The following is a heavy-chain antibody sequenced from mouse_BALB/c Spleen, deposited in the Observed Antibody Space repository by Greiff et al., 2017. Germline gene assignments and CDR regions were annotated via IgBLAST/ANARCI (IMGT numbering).Heavy chain of an antibody. J-gene: IGHJ2*01. D-gene: IGHD4-1*01. CDR2: IDPENGNT. CDR1: GFNIKDYY. CDR3: ARLTGPYYFDY. V-gene: IGHV14-1*02. Sequence: EVKLMESGAELVRPGALVKLSCKASGFNIKDYYMHWVKQRPEQGLEWIGWIDPENGNTIYDPKFQGKASITADTSSNTAYLQLSSLTSEDTAVYYCARLTGPYYFDYWGQGTTLTVSS.